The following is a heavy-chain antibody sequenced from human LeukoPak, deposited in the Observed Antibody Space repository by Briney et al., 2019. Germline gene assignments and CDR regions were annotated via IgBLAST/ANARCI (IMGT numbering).Heavy chain of an antibody. Sequence: GGSLRLSCAASGFTVSSNYMSWVRQAPGKGLEWVSVIYSGGSTYYADSVKGRFTISRDNSKNTLYLQMNSLRAEDTAVYYCNTYYYGSGGYQIDYWGQGTLVTVSS. CDR3: NTYYYGSGGYQIDY. D-gene: IGHD3-10*01. CDR2: IYSGGST. J-gene: IGHJ4*02. CDR1: GFTVSSNY. V-gene: IGHV3-66*01.